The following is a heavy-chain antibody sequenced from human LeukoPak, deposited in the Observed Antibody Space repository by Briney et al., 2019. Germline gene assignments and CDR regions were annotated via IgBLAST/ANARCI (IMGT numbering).Heavy chain of an antibody. CDR3: ARSGSYPFDY. V-gene: IGHV4-30-2*01. D-gene: IGHD1-26*01. CDR2: IYHSGST. Sequence: SETLSLTCTVSGGSISSDGYYWSWIRQPPGKGLEWIGYIYHSGSTYYNPSLKSRVTISVDRSKNQFSLKLSSVTAADTAVYYCARSGSYPFDYWGQGTLVTVSS. CDR1: GGSISSDGYY. J-gene: IGHJ4*02.